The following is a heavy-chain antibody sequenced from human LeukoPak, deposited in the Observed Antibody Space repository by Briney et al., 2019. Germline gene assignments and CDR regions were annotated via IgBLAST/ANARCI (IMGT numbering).Heavy chain of an antibody. CDR1: GAFSSRYY. Sequence: SETLSLACSVSGAFSSRYYWSWVRQPLGKGLEWLGYIFYSGHSNYNPSLTSRISMSVATSKAQFSLELTSVTAADTAVYYCARIDPLGFFDQWGPGTLVTVSS. CDR2: IFYSGHS. V-gene: IGHV4-59*12. J-gene: IGHJ4*02. D-gene: IGHD6-25*01. CDR3: ARIDPLGFFDQ.